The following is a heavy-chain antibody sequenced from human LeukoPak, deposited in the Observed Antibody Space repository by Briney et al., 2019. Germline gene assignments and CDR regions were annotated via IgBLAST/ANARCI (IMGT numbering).Heavy chain of an antibody. CDR3: ARENSYYDSSGYYYGSGYFDF. Sequence: SETLSLTCSVSGGSISSINYYWSWIRQSAGRGLEWIGRIYYSGSTNYNPSLQSRVTISVDTSNNQFSLRLSSVTAADTAVYYCARENSYYDSSGYYYGSGYFDFWGQGTLVTVSS. J-gene: IGHJ4*02. CDR1: GGSISSINYY. D-gene: IGHD3-22*01. V-gene: IGHV4-61*10. CDR2: IYYSGST.